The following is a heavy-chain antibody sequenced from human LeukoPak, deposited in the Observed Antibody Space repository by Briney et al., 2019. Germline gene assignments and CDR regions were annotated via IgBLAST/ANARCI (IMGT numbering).Heavy chain of an antibody. CDR3: ARHFSTYSYGLDV. Sequence: GGSLRLSCAASRFTFSNFWMSWVRQAPGKGLEWVADIKPDGSANFYVDSVKGRFTISRDNAENSLYLQMNSLRPEDTAVYYCARHFSTYSYGLDVWGQGTTVTVSS. D-gene: IGHD3-3*02. J-gene: IGHJ6*02. V-gene: IGHV3-7*01. CDR2: IKPDGSAN. CDR1: RFTFSNFW.